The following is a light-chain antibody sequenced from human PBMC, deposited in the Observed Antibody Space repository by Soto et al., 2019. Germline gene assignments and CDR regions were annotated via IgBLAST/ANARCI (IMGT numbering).Light chain of an antibody. CDR3: CSYAGIYTFYV. V-gene: IGLV2-11*01. CDR1: SSDVGGYNY. Sequence: QSALTQPRSVSGSPGQSVTISCSGTSSDVGGYNYVSWYQQHPGKAPKLMIYDVSKRPSGVPDRFSGSKSGNTASLTISGLQAEDEADYYCCSYAGIYTFYVFGPGTQLTVL. J-gene: IGLJ7*01. CDR2: DVS.